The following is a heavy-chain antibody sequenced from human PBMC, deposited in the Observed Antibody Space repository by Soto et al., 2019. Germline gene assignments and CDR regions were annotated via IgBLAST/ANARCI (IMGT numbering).Heavy chain of an antibody. CDR1: GYTFTSYD. V-gene: IGHV1-8*01. CDR2: MNPNSGNT. D-gene: IGHD2-8*01. Sequence: ASVKVSCKASGYTFTSYDINWVRQATGQGLEWMGWMNPNSGNTGYAQKFQGRVTMTRNTSISTAYMELSSLRSEDTAVYYCARDPVLMVYARRGPFDYWGRGTLVTVSS. J-gene: IGHJ4*02. CDR3: ARDPVLMVYARRGPFDY.